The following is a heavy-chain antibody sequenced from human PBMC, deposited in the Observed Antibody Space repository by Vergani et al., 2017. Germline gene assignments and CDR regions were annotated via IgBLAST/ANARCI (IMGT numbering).Heavy chain of an antibody. CDR1: GGSFSGYY. Sequence: QVQLQQWGAGLLKPSETLSLTCAVYGGSFSGYYWSWIRQPPGKGLEWIGEINHSGSTNYNPSLKSRVTISVDTSKNQFSLKLSSVIAADTAVYYCARPSSGGIKLPRVAFDIWGQGTMVTVSS. D-gene: IGHD1-14*01. CDR2: INHSGST. J-gene: IGHJ3*02. V-gene: IGHV4-34*01. CDR3: ARPSSGGIKLPRVAFDI.